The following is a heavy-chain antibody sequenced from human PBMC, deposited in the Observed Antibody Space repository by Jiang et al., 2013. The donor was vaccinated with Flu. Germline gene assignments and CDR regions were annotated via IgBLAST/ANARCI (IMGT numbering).Heavy chain of an antibody. D-gene: IGHD2-15*01. Sequence: VQLLESGGGVVQPGRSLRLSCTASGFTFTRHGMHWVRQAPGKGLEWVSTISFDGNNKEYAESVKGRFTISRDNSKNMLYLQMHSLRAEDTAVYYCAKDLSGLLLLGIDYWGQGNLVTVSS. CDR1: GFTFTRHG. V-gene: IGHV3-30*18. CDR2: ISFDGNNK. CDR3: AKDLSGLLLLGIDY. J-gene: IGHJ4*02.